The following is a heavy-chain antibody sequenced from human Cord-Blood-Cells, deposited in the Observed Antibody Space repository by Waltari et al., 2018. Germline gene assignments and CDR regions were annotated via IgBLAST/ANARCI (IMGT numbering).Heavy chain of an antibody. D-gene: IGHD1-26*01. CDR2: INSDGSST. CDR3: ARERSGSYWSAFDI. Sequence: EVQLVESGGGLVQPGGSLSLSCAASGSTFCSYCRHWVRKAPGKGLVWVSRINSDGSSTSYADSVKGRFTISRDNAKNTLYLQMNSLRAEDTAVYYCARERSGSYWSAFDIWGQGTMVTVSS. CDR1: GSTFCSYC. J-gene: IGHJ3*02. V-gene: IGHV3-74*01.